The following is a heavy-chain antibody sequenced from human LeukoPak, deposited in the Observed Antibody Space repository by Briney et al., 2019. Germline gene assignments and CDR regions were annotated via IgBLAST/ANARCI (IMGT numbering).Heavy chain of an antibody. V-gene: IGHV4-4*09. CDR2: IFPSGDT. CDR3: ARLADSTIANYYLDS. J-gene: IGHJ4*02. CDR1: GRSISDYP. Sequence: SEPLSLTCTVSGRSISDYPWSWIRQPPGKRLEWIGYIFPSGDTYYIPSLRGRVTISADTSRNQFSLTLTSVTAGDTALYYCARLADSTIANYYLDSWGQGTLVTVSS. D-gene: IGHD2-2*01.